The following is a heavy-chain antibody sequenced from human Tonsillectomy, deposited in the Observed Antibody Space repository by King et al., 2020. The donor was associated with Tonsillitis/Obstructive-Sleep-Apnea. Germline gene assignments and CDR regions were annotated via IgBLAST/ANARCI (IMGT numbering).Heavy chain of an antibody. CDR2: INHSGST. D-gene: IGHD3-9*01. CDR3: ARSDLDWEYDAFDI. Sequence: HVQLQQWGAGLLKPSETLSITCAVYGGSLSGYYWNWIRQPPGKGLEWIGEINHSGSTNYNPSLKSRVTISVDTSKNQFSLKLRSVTAADTAVYYCARSDLDWEYDAFDIWGQGTMVTVSS. CDR1: GGSLSGYY. J-gene: IGHJ3*02. V-gene: IGHV4-34*01.